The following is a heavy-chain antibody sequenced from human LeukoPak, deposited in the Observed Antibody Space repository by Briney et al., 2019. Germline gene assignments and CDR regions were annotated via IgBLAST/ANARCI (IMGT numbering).Heavy chain of an antibody. CDR3: AREGLSTTWGESYYYYYMDV. CDR2: ISSSGSTI. D-gene: IGHD2/OR15-2a*01. J-gene: IGHJ6*03. CDR1: GFTFSDYY. V-gene: IGHV3-11*01. Sequence: GGSLRLSCAASGFTFSDYYMSWIRQAPGKWLEWVSYISSSGSTIYYADSVKGRFTISRDNAKNSLYLQMNSLRAEDTAVYYCAREGLSTTWGESYYYYYMDVWGKGTTVTVSS.